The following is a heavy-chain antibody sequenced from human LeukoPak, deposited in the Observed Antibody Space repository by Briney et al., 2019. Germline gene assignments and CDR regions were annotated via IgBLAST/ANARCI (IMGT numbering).Heavy chain of an antibody. CDR2: IYYSGST. D-gene: IGHD3-22*01. CDR1: GDSISSGGYY. CDR3: ARENYDSSGSIRPSYYYYYMDV. J-gene: IGHJ6*03. V-gene: IGHV4-31*03. Sequence: SETLSLTCTVSGDSISSGGYYWSWIRQHPGKGLEWIGYIYYSGSTYYNPSLKSRVTISVDTSKNQFSLKLSSVTAADTAVYYCARENYDSSGSIRPSYYYYYMDVWGKGTTVTVSS.